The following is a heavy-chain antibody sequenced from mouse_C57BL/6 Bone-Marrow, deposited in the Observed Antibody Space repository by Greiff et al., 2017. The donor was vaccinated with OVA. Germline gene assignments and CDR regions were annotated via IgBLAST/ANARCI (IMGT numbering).Heavy chain of an antibody. J-gene: IGHJ1*03. Sequence: QVQLQQSGPGLVQPSQSLSITCTVSGFSLTSYGVHWVRQPPGKGLEWLGVIWSGGSTDYNAAFISRLSISKDNSKSQVFFNMNSLQADDTAIYYCAKTGFITTVVATLDWYFDVWGTGTTVTVSS. CDR2: IWSGGST. CDR3: AKTGFITTVVATLDWYFDV. D-gene: IGHD1-1*01. V-gene: IGHV2-4*01. CDR1: GFSLTSYG.